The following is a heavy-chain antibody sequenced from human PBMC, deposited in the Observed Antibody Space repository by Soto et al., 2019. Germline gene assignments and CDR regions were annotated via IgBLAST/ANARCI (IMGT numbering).Heavy chain of an antibody. CDR3: AKGSAYYYGSGSYSPHYYYYMDV. CDR2: ISGSGGST. CDR1: GFTFSSYA. D-gene: IGHD3-10*01. V-gene: IGHV3-23*01. Sequence: EVQLLESGGGLVQPGGSLRLSCAASGFTFSSYAMSWVRQAPGKGLEWVSAISGSGGSTYYADSVKGRFTISRDNSKNTLYLQMNSLRAEDTAVYYCAKGSAYYYGSGSYSPHYYYYMDVWGKGTTVTVSS. J-gene: IGHJ6*03.